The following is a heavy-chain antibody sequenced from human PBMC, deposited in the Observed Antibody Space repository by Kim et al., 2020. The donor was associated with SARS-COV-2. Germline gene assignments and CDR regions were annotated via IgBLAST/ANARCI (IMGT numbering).Heavy chain of an antibody. CDR1: GNTFSSYS. CDR2: ISSSGSDI. V-gene: IGHV3-21*01. J-gene: IGHJ4*02. Sequence: GGSLRLSCAASGNTFSSYSMNWVRQAPGKGLEWISSISSSGSDIFHADSVKGRFTISRDNVRNSLYLQMNSLRVEDTAVYYCARDQVSIFDSSGYYYVFEDWGQGTLVTVSS. CDR3: ARDQVSIFDSSGYYYVFED. D-gene: IGHD3-22*01.